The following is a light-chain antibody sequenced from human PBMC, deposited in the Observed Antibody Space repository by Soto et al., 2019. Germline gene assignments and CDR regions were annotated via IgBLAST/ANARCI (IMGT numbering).Light chain of an antibody. CDR3: QQFGSSRGFT. CDR2: GAS. J-gene: IGKJ3*01. V-gene: IGKV3-20*01. Sequence: EIVLTQSPGTLSLSPGERATLSCRASQSINSRYLAWYQQKPGQAPRLLIYGASSMATGIPDRFSGSGSGTDFTFTISRLESEDFAVYYCQQFGSSRGFTFGPGTKVDIK. CDR1: QSINSRY.